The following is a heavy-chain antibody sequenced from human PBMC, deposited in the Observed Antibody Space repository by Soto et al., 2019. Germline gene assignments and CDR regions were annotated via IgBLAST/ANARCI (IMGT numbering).Heavy chain of an antibody. Sequence: GASVKVSCKTSGGTFGSYAISWGRQAPGQGLEWMGGIIPIFSTPNYAQKFQGRVTITADESTSTAYMELSSLRSEDTAVYYCARPIQYYFDTSAQSAWFDPWGQGTLVTVSS. CDR3: ARPIQYYFDTSAQSAWFDP. V-gene: IGHV1-69*13. CDR1: GGTFGSYA. CDR2: IIPIFSTP. J-gene: IGHJ5*02. D-gene: IGHD3-22*01.